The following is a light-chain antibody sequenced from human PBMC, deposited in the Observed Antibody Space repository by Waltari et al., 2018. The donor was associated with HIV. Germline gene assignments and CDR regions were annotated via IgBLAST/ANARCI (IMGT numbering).Light chain of an antibody. J-gene: IGKJ2*01. V-gene: IGKV6-21*01. Sequence: EIVLTQSPDFQFVTPKETLTITCRASQNIGSNLHWYQQKPDQSPKLVIKYASRSFSGVPSRFSGSGSGTDFSLTISRLEAEDAATYFCHQSSSLPHTFGQGTKLEIK. CDR2: YAS. CDR3: HQSSSLPHT. CDR1: QNIGSN.